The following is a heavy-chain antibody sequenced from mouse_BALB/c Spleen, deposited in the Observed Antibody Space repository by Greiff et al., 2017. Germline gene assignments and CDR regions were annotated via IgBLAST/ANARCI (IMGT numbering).Heavy chain of an antibody. V-gene: IGHV1-81*01. CDR1: GYTFTDYV. Sequence: QVQLQQSGPELVKPGASVKMSCKASGYTFTDYVISWVKQRTGQGLEWIGEIYPGSGSTYYNEKFKGKATLTADKSSNTAYMQLSSLTSEDSAVYFCARGKGGLNWYFDVRGAGTTVTVSS. J-gene: IGHJ1*01. CDR3: ARGKGGLNWYFDV. CDR2: IYPGSGST. D-gene: IGHD6-5*01.